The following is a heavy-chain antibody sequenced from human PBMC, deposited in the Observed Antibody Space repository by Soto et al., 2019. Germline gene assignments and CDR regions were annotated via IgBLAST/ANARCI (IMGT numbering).Heavy chain of an antibody. Sequence: PGKGWEWVSAISCSGGNTYYADCVKGRFTISRDSSKNTLYLQMNSLRAEDSAVYYFAFFFQAEDGIRDVRSVSAFLLNRSSDL. V-gene: IGHV3-23*01. CDR2: ISCSGGNT. D-gene: IGHD3-10*02. CDR3: AFFFQAEDGIRDVRSVSAFLLNRSSDL. J-gene: IGHJ2*01.